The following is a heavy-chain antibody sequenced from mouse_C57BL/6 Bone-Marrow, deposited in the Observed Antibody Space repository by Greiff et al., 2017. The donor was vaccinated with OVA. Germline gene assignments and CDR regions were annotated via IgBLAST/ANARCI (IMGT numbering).Heavy chain of an antibody. CDR2: IDPETGGT. V-gene: IGHV1-15*01. Sequence: QVQLQQSGAELVRPGASVTLSCKASGYTFTDYEMHWVQQTPVHGLEWIGAIDPETGGTAYTQKFKGKAILTAAKSSSTAYMELRSLTSEDSCVYYCTRETTVTGNYWGQGTTLTVSS. CDR3: TRETTVTGNY. D-gene: IGHD1-1*01. CDR1: GYTFTDYE. J-gene: IGHJ2*01.